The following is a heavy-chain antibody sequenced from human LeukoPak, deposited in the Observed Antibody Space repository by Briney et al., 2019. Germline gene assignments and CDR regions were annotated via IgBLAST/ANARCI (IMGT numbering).Heavy chain of an antibody. V-gene: IGHV4-4*07. CDR3: ARQDSKVGAYTGPYYFDY. D-gene: IGHD1-26*01. J-gene: IGHJ4*02. CDR2: IYTSGTT. CDR1: GGSISGYY. Sequence: SETLSLTCTVSGGSISGYYWSWIRQPAGKGLEWIGRIYTSGTTHDNPSLKSRVTTSVDTSKNQVSLKVSSVTAADTAVYYCARQDSKVGAYTGPYYFDYWGQGTLVTVSS.